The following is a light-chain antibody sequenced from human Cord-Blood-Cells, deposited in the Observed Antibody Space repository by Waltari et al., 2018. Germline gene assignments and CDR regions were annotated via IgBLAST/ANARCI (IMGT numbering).Light chain of an antibody. CDR3: CSYAGSSTFRV. Sequence: QAALIQPASVSGSPGQSITISCTGTSSAVGSYNLVSWYQQHPGKAPKLVIYEGSKRPSGVSNRFSGSKSGNTASLTISGLQAEDEADYYCCSYAGSSTFRVFGGGTKLTVL. CDR1: SSAVGSYNL. CDR2: EGS. V-gene: IGLV2-23*01. J-gene: IGLJ3*02.